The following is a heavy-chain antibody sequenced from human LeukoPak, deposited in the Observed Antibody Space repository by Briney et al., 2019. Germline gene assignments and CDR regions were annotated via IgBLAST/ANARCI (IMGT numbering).Heavy chain of an antibody. CDR2: INRSCTTL. CDR3: ARVGYYYDSSGYYEGDYFYMDV. D-gene: IGHD3-22*01. CDR1: GFTVSSNY. Sequence: GGSLRLFCAASGFTVSSNYMSWVRQAPGKGLEWVSYINRSCTTLYYADFVKGRFTISRDNAKNSLYLQMSSLRDEDTAVYYCARVGYYYDSSGYYEGDYFYMDVWGKGTTVTVSS. J-gene: IGHJ6*03. V-gene: IGHV3-11*04.